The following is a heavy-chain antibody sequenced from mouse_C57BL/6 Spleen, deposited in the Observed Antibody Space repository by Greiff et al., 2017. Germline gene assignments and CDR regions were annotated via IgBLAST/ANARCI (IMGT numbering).Heavy chain of an antibody. D-gene: IGHD2-4*01. J-gene: IGHJ3*01. CDR1: GFSFNTYA. V-gene: IGHV10-1*01. CDR3: VSPGNDYDWFAY. CDR2: IRSKSNNYAT. Sequence: EVKLVESGGGLVQPKGSLKLSCAASGFSFNTYAMNWVRQAPGKGLEWVARIRSKSNNYATYYADSVKDRFTISRDDSESMLYLQMNNLKTEDTAMYYCVSPGNDYDWFAYWGQGTLVTVSA.